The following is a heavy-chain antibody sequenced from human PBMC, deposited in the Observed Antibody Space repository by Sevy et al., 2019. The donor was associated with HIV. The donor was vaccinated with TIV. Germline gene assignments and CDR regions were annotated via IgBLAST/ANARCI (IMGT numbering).Heavy chain of an antibody. Sequence: GGSLRLSCAASGFTFSSSWMAWVRQTPGKGLEWVATIKNDGTEKYYVDSVKGRHTISRDNANNSLYLQMNRLRADDTANYYCARDPGWGAIDYWGQGSLVTVSS. CDR2: IKNDGTEK. D-gene: IGHD3-16*01. CDR3: ARDPGWGAIDY. J-gene: IGHJ4*02. V-gene: IGHV3-7*01. CDR1: GFTFSSSW.